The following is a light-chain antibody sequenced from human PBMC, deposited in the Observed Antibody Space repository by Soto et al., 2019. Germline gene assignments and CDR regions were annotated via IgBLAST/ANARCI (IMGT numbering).Light chain of an antibody. CDR1: QSFSSS. CDR2: GAS. V-gene: IGKV3-15*01. J-gene: IGKJ4*01. Sequence: EIVMTQSPATLSVSPGERATLSCRASQSFSSSLAWYQQKPGQAPRLLIYGASARATGIPARFSGSGSGTEFTLTISSVQSEDFAFYSCQQYNNWPFTFGGGTKLEI. CDR3: QQYNNWPFT.